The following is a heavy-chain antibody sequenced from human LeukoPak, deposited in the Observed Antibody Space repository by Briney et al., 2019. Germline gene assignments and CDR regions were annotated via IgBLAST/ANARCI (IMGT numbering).Heavy chain of an antibody. CDR2: INPNSGGT. CDR1: GYTFTSYA. D-gene: IGHD3-22*01. V-gene: IGHV1-2*02. Sequence: ASVKVSCKASGYTFTSYAMNWVRQAPGQGLEWMGWINPNSGGTNYAQKFQGRVTMTRDTSISTAYMELNRLESDDTAIYYCARTDNKYDSRLLFNWGQGTQIIVSS. CDR3: ARTDNKYDSRLLFN. J-gene: IGHJ4*02.